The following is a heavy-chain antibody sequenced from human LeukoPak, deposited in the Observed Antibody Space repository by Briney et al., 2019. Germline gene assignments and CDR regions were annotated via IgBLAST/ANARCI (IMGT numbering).Heavy chain of an antibody. CDR1: GDSISSGDYY. D-gene: IGHD3-22*01. J-gene: IGHJ3*02. CDR2: ISSSGST. Sequence: SQTLSLTCTVSGDSISSGDYYWSWIRQLAGKGLEWIGRISSSGSTNYNPSLKSRVTISVDTSKNQFSLKLSSVTAADTAVYFCARGPYSYDSSGAFDIWGQGTMVTVSS. V-gene: IGHV4-61*02. CDR3: ARGPYSYDSSGAFDI.